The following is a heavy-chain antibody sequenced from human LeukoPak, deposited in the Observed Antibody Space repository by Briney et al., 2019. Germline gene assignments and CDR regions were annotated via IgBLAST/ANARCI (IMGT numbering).Heavy chain of an antibody. CDR3: AKDPPTVMANAFHI. V-gene: IGHV3-23*01. J-gene: IGHJ3*02. CDR1: GFTFRSYG. Sequence: GGSLRLSCAASGFTFRSYGMSWVRQAPGKGLEWVSGINTSGGTTYYADSVKGRFTISRDNSKNTLYLQMNSLRADDTAAYYCAKDPPTVMANAFHIWGQGTMVTVSS. CDR2: INTSGGTT. D-gene: IGHD5-18*01.